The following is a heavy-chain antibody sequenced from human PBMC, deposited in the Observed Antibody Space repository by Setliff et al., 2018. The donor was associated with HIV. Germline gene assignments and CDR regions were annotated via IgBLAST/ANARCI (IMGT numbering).Heavy chain of an antibody. CDR1: GGSFSGYY. CDR3: ARARFWSGYYTGDNYYYMDV. Sequence: PSETLSLTCAAYGGSFSGYYWSWIRQTPGKGLERIGEIDHSGGTKYNPSLKSRVTISLDTSKNQFSLKLSSVTAADTAVYYCARARFWSGYYTGDNYYYMDVWGKGTTVTVSS. D-gene: IGHD3-3*01. V-gene: IGHV4-34*01. CDR2: IDHSGGT. J-gene: IGHJ6*03.